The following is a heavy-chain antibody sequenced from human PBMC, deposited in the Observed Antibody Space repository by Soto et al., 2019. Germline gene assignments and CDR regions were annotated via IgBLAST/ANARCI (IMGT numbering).Heavy chain of an antibody. V-gene: IGHV1-69*01. D-gene: IGHD3-16*01. CDR3: ARDQGEMATSGDYGRGV. Sequence: QVQLVQSGAEVKKPGSSVKVSCKASGGTFSSYAISWVRQAPGQGLEWMGGIIPIFGTANYAQKVQGRVTITAEETTSTADMEQSSLRSEDTAVDYWARDQGEMATSGDYGRGVWGKGTTGTVSA. CDR2: IIPIFGTA. J-gene: IGHJ6*04. CDR1: GGTFSSYA.